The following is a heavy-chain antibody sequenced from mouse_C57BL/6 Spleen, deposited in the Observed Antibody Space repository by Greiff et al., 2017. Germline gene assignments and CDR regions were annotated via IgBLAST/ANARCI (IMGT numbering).Heavy chain of an antibody. D-gene: IGHD1-1*01. CDR1: GFTFSDYG. CDR3: TVVATGHYAMDY. J-gene: IGHJ4*01. V-gene: IGHV5-17*01. Sequence: EVHLVESGGGLVKPGGSLKLSCAASGFTFSDYGMHWVRQAPEKGLEWVAYISSGSSTIYYADTVKGRFTISRDNAKNTLFLQMTSLRSEDTAMYYCTVVATGHYAMDYWGQGTSVTVSS. CDR2: ISSGSSTI.